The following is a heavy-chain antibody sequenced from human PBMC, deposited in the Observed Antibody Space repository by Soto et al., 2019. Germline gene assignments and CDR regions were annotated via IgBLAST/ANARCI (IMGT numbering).Heavy chain of an antibody. CDR3: WCSNDPREQMDV. V-gene: IGHV1-8*01. J-gene: IGHJ6*04. D-gene: IGHD1-1*01. CDR2: MNPNSGNT. CDR1: GYTFTSYD. Sequence: ASVKVSCKASGYTFTSYDINWVRQATGQGLEWMGWMNPNSGNTGYAQKFQGRVTMTRNTSISTAYIELSSLRSEDTAVYYCWCSNDPREQMDVWGKGTTGTVAS.